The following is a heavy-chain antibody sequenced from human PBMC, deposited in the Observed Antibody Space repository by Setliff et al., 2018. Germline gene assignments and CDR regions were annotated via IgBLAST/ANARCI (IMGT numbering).Heavy chain of an antibody. CDR1: GFTFSSYW. V-gene: IGHV3-7*01. D-gene: IGHD5-12*01. J-gene: IGHJ4*02. CDR2: IKQDGREK. Sequence: PGGSLRLSCAASGFTFSSYWMSWVRQAPGKGLEWVANIKQDGREKYYVDSVKGRFTNSSDNAKNSLYLQMNSLRAEDTAVYYCAREREVGGYDVNFDYWGQGTLVTVSS. CDR3: AREREVGGYDVNFDY.